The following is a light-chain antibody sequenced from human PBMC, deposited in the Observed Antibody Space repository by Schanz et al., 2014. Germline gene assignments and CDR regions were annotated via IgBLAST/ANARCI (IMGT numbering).Light chain of an antibody. CDR2: EVN. CDR1: SSDVGSYNR. V-gene: IGLV2-18*02. J-gene: IGLJ3*02. Sequence: QSVLTQPPSVSGSPGQSVTISCTGTSSDVGSYNRVSWFQQPPGTAPKLMIYEVNNRPSGVPDRFSGSKSGNTASLTISGLQAEDEGDYYCTSYTSTDTWLFGGGTKLTVL. CDR3: TSYTSTDTWL.